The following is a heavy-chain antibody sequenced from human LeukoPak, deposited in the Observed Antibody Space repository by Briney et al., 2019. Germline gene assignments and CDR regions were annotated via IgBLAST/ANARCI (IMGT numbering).Heavy chain of an antibody. CDR3: ARRRGYSYGYFDY. V-gene: IGHV4-59*08. CDR2: IYYSGST. CDR1: GGSISSYY. D-gene: IGHD5-18*01. Sequence: ASETLSLTCTVSGGSISSYYWSWLRQPPGKGLEWIGYIYYSGSTNYNPSLKSRVTISVDTSKNQFSLKLSSVTAADTAVYYCARRRGYSYGYFDYWGQGTLVTVSS. J-gene: IGHJ4*02.